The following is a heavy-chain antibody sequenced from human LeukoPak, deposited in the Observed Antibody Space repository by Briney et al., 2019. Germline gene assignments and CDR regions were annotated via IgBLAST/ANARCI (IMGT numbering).Heavy chain of an antibody. D-gene: IGHD3-10*01. CDR2: ISRGGNSK. J-gene: IGHJ4*02. V-gene: IGHV3-11*01. CDR3: ARDQFVDS. Sequence: PGGSLRLSCAASGFRFNDYYMSWIRQAPGKGLEWVSSISRGGNSKYSADSVKGRFTISRDNAKNSLDLQMDSLRPEDTAVYYCARDQFVDSWGQGTLVTVSS. CDR1: GFRFNDYY.